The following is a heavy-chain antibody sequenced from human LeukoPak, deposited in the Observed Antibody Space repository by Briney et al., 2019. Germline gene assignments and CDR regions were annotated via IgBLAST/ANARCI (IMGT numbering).Heavy chain of an antibody. D-gene: IGHD4-17*01. J-gene: IGHJ4*02. CDR1: GYSFTSYW. Sequence: GESLKISCKGSGYSFTSYWIGWVRQMPGKGLEWMGIIYPGDSDSRYSPSFQGQVTISVDKSISTAYLQWSSLKASDTAVYYCARRSAVTTFDFDYWGQGTLVTVSS. CDR2: IYPGDSDS. CDR3: ARRSAVTTFDFDY. V-gene: IGHV5-51*01.